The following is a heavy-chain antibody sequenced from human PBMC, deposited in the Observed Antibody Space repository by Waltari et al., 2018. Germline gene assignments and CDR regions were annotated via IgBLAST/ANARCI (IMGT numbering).Heavy chain of an antibody. CDR2: ISYDGSNE. CDR3: VKGNEIDY. J-gene: IGHJ4*02. D-gene: IGHD1-1*01. CDR1: GFQFTLFG. V-gene: IGHV3-30*02. Sequence: QVHLVESGGGVVQPGGSLRLSCAAPGFQFTLFGMHWVRQAPGKGLEWVSFISYDGSNENYADSVKGRFTMSRDNSKKMLYVQMNNLRAEDSAVYYCVKGNEIDYWGQGTLVTVSS.